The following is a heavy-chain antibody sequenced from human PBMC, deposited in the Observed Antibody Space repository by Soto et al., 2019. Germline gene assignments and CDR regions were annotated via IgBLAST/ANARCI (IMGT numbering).Heavy chain of an antibody. CDR2: IKQDGSEK. D-gene: IGHD2-21*01. CDR1: GFSFSSYW. J-gene: IGHJ5*01. V-gene: IGHV3-7*01. CDR3: AGARDFRDSFWYDA. Sequence: PGGSLGLSCAASGFSFSSYWMSWVRQAPGKGLEWVANIKQDGSEKYYVDSVKGRFTISRDNAKNSLYLQMNSLRAEDTAVHYCAGARDFRDSFWYDAWGQGTLVTVPS.